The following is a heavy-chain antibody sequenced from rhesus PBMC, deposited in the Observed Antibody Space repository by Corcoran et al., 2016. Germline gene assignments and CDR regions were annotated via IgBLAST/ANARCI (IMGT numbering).Heavy chain of an antibody. CDR1: GDSVSSKRAA. J-gene: IGHJ4*01. CDR2: TYYRSKWYN. CDR3: ARAGVSAAGLDY. V-gene: IGHV6-1*01. D-gene: IGHD6S26*01. Sequence: QVQLQESGPGLVKPSQTLSLPCAIAGDSVSSKRAAWNWSRQSPSNGLEWLGRTYYRSKWYNDYAQSVQNRITINPDTSKNQFSLQLNSVTPEDMAVYYCARAGVSAAGLDYWGQGVLVTVSS.